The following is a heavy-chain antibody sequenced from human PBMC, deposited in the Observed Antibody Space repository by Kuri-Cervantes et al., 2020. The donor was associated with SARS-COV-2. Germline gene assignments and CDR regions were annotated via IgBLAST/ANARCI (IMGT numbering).Heavy chain of an antibody. V-gene: IGHV3-7*03. J-gene: IGHJ4*02. CDR3: AKGGSGAHYFDY. D-gene: IGHD3-10*01. CDR1: GFTFSSYW. Sequence: GGSLRLSCAASGFTFSSYWMSWVRQAPGKGLEWVANIKQDGSEKYYVDSVEGRFTISRDNAKNSLYLQMNSLRAEDMALYYCAKGGSGAHYFDYWGQGTLVTVSS. CDR2: IKQDGSEK.